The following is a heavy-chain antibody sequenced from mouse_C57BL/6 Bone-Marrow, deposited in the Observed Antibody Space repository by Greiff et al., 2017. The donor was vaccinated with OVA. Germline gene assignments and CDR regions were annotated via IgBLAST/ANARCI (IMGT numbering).Heavy chain of an antibody. CDR3: ARSVYYDYDGGGYYYAMDY. J-gene: IGHJ4*01. V-gene: IGHV2-2*01. CDR2: IWSGGST. D-gene: IGHD2-4*01. Sequence: VQLQQSGPGLVQPSQSLSITCTVSGFSLTSYGVHWVRQSPGKGLEWLGVIWSGGSTDYNAAFISRLSISKDNSKSQVFFKMNSLQADDTAIYYCARSVYYDYDGGGYYYAMDYWGQGTSVTVSS. CDR1: GFSLTSYG.